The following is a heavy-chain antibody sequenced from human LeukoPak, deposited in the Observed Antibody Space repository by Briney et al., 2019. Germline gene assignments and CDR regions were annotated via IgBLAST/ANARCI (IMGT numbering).Heavy chain of an antibody. CDR3: ATDTAMVFDY. CDR1: GFTFSSYS. D-gene: IGHD5-18*01. Sequence: GGSLRLSCAASGFTFSSYSMNWVRQAPGKGLEWVSYISSSSSTIYYADSVKGRFTISRDNAKNSLYLQMNSLRAEDTAVYYCATDTAMVFDYWGQGTLVTVSS. V-gene: IGHV3-48*04. CDR2: ISSSSSTI. J-gene: IGHJ4*02.